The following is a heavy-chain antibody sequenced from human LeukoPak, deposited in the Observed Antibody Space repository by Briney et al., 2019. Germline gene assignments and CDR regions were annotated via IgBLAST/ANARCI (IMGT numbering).Heavy chain of an antibody. CDR3: AKLTNSGSFEFDY. CDR2: ISGSGGST. Sequence: PGGSLRLSCAASGLTFSSYAMSWVRQAPGKGLEWVSAISGSGGSTYYADSVKGRFTISRDNSKNTLYLQMNSLRAEDTAVYYCAKLTNSGSFEFDYWGQGTLVTVSS. V-gene: IGHV3-23*01. D-gene: IGHD1-26*01. CDR1: GLTFSSYA. J-gene: IGHJ4*02.